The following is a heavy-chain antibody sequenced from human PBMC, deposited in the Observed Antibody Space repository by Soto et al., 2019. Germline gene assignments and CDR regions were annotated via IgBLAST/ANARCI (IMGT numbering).Heavy chain of an antibody. CDR1: GGSVSSGSYY. CDR3: ARGIEGWYQGRYYYGMDV. CDR2: IYYSGST. V-gene: IGHV4-61*01. Sequence: QVQLQESGPGLVKPSATLSLTCTVSGGSVSSGSYYWSWIRQPPGKGLEWIGYIYYSGSTNYNPSLKCRVNISVDTSKNQFSLKLSSVTAADTAVYYCARGIEGWYQGRYYYGMDVWGQGTTVTVSS. D-gene: IGHD6-19*01. J-gene: IGHJ6*02.